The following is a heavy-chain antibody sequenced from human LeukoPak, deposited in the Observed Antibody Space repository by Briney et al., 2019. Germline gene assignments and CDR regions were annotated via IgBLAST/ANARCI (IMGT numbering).Heavy chain of an antibody. D-gene: IGHD3-22*01. J-gene: IGHJ4*02. Sequence: PGGSLRLSCAASGFTFSNYGMHWVRQAPGKGLEWVTYIRYDGTNKYYANSVKGRFTISRDNSKNTLYLKMNSLRTEDTAVYYCASQNNYYDSSGYYRDFDYWGQGTLVTVSS. V-gene: IGHV3-30*02. CDR3: ASQNNYYDSSGYYRDFDY. CDR2: IRYDGTNK. CDR1: GFTFSNYG.